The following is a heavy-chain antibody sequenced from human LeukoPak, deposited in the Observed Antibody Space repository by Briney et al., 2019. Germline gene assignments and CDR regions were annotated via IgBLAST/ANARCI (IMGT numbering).Heavy chain of an antibody. CDR1: GYTFTSYD. Sequence: ASVKVSCKASGYTFTSYDINWVRQATGQGLEWMGWMNPNSGNTGYAQKFQGRVTMTRNTSISTAYMELSSLRSEDTAVYYCARGPHSSGWFNYYYYYMDVWGKGTMVTVSS. CDR2: MNPNSGNT. CDR3: ARGPHSSGWFNYYYYYMDV. D-gene: IGHD6-19*01. J-gene: IGHJ6*03. V-gene: IGHV1-8*01.